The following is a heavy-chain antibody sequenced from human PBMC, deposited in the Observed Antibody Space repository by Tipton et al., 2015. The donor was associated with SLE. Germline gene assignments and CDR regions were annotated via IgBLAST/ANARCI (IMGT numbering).Heavy chain of an antibody. Sequence: GLVKPSQTLSLTCAISGDSVSSNSAAWNWIRLSPSRGLEWLGRTYYMSKWYNDYAVSVKSRIIINPDTSKNQFSLQLTSVTPEDTAVYYCARGFLYDGFQVWGQGTLVTVSS. J-gene: IGHJ1*01. CDR3: ARGFLYDGFQV. D-gene: IGHD2-2*02. V-gene: IGHV6-1*01. CDR1: GDSVSSNSAA. CDR2: TYYMSKWYN.